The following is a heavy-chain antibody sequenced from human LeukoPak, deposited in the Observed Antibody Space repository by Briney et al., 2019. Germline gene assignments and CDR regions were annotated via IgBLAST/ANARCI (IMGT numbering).Heavy chain of an antibody. CDR1: GFTFSSYE. Sequence: GGSLRLSCAASGFTFSSYEMNWVRQAPGKGLEWVSYISSSGSTIYYADSVKGRFTISRDNAKNSLYLQMNSLRAEDTAVYYCAREKSWNDVSFDYWGQGTLVTVSS. CDR3: AREKSWNDVSFDY. V-gene: IGHV3-48*03. J-gene: IGHJ4*02. CDR2: ISSSGSTI. D-gene: IGHD1-1*01.